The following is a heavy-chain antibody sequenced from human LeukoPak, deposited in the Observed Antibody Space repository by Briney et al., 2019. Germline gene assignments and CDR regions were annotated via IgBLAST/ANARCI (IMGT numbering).Heavy chain of an antibody. Sequence: ASETLSLTCTVSGGSISSSSYYWGWIRQPPGKGLEWIGSIYYSGSTYYNPSLKSRVTISVDTSKNQFSLKLSSVAAADTAVYCCARGGWKYQVLTSFDYWGQGTLVTVSS. CDR1: GGSISSSSYY. D-gene: IGHD2-2*01. V-gene: IGHV4-39*07. CDR2: IYYSGST. CDR3: ARGGWKYQVLTSFDY. J-gene: IGHJ4*02.